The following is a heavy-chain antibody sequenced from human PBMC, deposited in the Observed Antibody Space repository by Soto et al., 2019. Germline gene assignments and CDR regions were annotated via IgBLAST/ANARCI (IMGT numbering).Heavy chain of an antibody. J-gene: IGHJ6*02. Sequence: QVQLVQSGPAVRKPGASVKVSCKASGYIFSRYGISWVRQAPGQGLEWMAWISGYNGNTKFGERVQGRVNVTIDTSTSTAYMELRSLRSDDTAVYDCAREAAAERNYYGLDVWGQGTTVIVSS. CDR3: AREAAAERNYYGLDV. D-gene: IGHD6-13*01. CDR2: ISGYNGNT. CDR1: GYIFSRYG. V-gene: IGHV1-18*04.